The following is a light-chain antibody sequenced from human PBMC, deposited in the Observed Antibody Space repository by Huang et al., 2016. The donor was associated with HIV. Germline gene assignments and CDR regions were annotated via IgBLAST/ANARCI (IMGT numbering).Light chain of an antibody. CDR2: GAS. V-gene: IGKV3-15*01. CDR3: QQYNNWPRT. CDR1: QSVSSN. J-gene: IGKJ1*01. Sequence: IVMTQSPATLSVSPGERATLSCRASQSVSSNLAWYQQKPGQAPRLLLYGASTRATGIPARFSGSGSGTEFTLTISSLQSEDFALYYCQQYNNWPRTFGQGTKVEIK.